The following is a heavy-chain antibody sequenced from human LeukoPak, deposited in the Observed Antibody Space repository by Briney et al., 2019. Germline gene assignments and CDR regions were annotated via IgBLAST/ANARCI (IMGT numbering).Heavy chain of an antibody. CDR2: VYYSGST. J-gene: IGHJ3*02. V-gene: IGHV4-59*08. D-gene: IGHD5-18*01. Sequence: PSETLSLTCTVSGSSISSYYWSWVRQPPGKGLEWIGYVYYSGSTTYNPSLKSRVTISVDTSKNQFSLKLSSVTDADTAVYCCASALSGCSYGLDAFDIWGQGTMVTVSS. CDR3: ASALSGCSYGLDAFDI. CDR1: GSSISSYY.